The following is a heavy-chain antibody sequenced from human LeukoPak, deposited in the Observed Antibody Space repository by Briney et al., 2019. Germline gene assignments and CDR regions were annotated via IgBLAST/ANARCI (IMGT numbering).Heavy chain of an antibody. CDR2: ISYDGSNK. CDR3: ARDGCSSTSCYFWYFDL. J-gene: IGHJ2*01. CDR1: GFTFSSYA. V-gene: IGHV3-30*04. Sequence: GRSLRLSCAASGFTFSSYAMHWVRQAPGKGLEWVAVISYDGSNKYYADSEKGRFTISRDNSKNTLYLQMNSLRAEGTAVYYCARDGCSSTSCYFWYFDLWGRGTLVTVSS. D-gene: IGHD2-2*01.